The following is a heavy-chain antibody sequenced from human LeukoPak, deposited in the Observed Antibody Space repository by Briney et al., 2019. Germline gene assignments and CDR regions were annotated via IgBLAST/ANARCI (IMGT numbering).Heavy chain of an antibody. D-gene: IGHD7-27*01. CDR1: GGSIRNYY. Sequence: SETLSLTCSVSGGSIRNYYWSWLRQPPGKGLEYIGYIYYTGNTNYNPSLKSRVTISLDTSKNQFSLELSCVTAADTAVYYCARDRTGEMFWYFDLWGRGTLVTVPS. J-gene: IGHJ2*01. CDR3: ARDRTGEMFWYFDL. CDR2: IYYTGNT. V-gene: IGHV4-59*01.